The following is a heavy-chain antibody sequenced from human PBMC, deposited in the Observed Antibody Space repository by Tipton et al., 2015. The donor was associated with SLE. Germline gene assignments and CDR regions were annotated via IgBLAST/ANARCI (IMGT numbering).Heavy chain of an antibody. J-gene: IGHJ1*01. D-gene: IGHD6-19*01. V-gene: IGHV4-34*01. Sequence: TLSLTCAVYGGSISSYYWSWIRQPPGKGLEWIGEINHSGSTNYNPSLKSRVTISVDTSKNQFSLKLSSVTAADTAVYYCARVSSGWYGAEYFQHWGQGTLVTVSS. CDR1: GGSISSYY. CDR2: INHSGST. CDR3: ARVSSGWYGAEYFQH.